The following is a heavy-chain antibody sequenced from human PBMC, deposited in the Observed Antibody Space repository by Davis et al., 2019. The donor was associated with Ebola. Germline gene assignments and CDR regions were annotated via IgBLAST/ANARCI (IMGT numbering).Heavy chain of an antibody. CDR1: GGSFSGYY. J-gene: IGHJ5*02. CDR3: ARGSCSSTSCYRGWFDP. Sequence: MPSETLSLTCAVYGGSFSGYYWSWIRQSPGKGLEWIGEINHSGSTNYNPSLKSRVTISVDTSKNQFSLKLSSVTAADTAVYYCARGSCSSTSCYRGWFDPWGQGTLVTVSS. V-gene: IGHV4-34*01. CDR2: INHSGST. D-gene: IGHD2-2*02.